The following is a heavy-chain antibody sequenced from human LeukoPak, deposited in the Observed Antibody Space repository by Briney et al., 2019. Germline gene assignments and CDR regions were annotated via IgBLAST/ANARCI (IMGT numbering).Heavy chain of an antibody. V-gene: IGHV4-38-2*01. CDR1: GCSISSGYY. CDR2: MYHSGST. D-gene: IGHD3-16*01. CDR3: ASAVGGSYHFDY. J-gene: IGHJ4*02. Sequence: SETLSLTCAVSGCSISSGYYWGWIRQPPGKGLEWIGNMYHSGSTYYNPSLKSRVTISVDTSKNQFSLNLSSVTAADTAVYYCASAVGGSYHFDYWGQGTLVTVSS.